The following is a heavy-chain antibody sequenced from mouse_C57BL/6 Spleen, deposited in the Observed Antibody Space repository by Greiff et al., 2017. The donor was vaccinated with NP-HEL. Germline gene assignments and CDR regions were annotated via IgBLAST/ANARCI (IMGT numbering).Heavy chain of an antibody. J-gene: IGHJ2*01. D-gene: IGHD1-1*02. CDR1: GYTFTSYW. V-gene: IGHV1-59*01. Sequence: QVQLQQSGAELVRPGTSVKLSCKASGYTFTSYWMHWVKQRPGQGLEWIGVIDPSVSYTNYNQKFKGKATLTVDTSSSTAYMQLSSLTSEDSAVYYCARYYFSYFDYWGQGTTLTVSS. CDR2: IDPSVSYT. CDR3: ARYYFSYFDY.